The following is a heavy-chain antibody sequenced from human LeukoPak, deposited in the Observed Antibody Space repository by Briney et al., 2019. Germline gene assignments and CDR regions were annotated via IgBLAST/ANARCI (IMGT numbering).Heavy chain of an antibody. CDR2: IIPIIGTA. Sequence: ATVKVSCKASGGTFSSYAISWVRQAPGQGLEWMGRIIPIIGTANYAQKFQGRVTITTDESTSTAYMELSSLRSEDTAVYYCARTSGGVKPWKSLDYWGQGTLVTVSS. CDR1: GGTFSSYA. D-gene: IGHD1-1*01. V-gene: IGHV1-69*05. J-gene: IGHJ4*02. CDR3: ARTSGGVKPWKSLDY.